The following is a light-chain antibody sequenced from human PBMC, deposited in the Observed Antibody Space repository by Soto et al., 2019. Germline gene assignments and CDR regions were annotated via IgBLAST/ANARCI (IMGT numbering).Light chain of an antibody. V-gene: IGKV3-20*01. CDR2: VAS. J-gene: IGKJ2*01. Sequence: EIVLTQSPGTLSLSPGERATLSCRASQSVTSNFLAWYQQKPGQAPRLLIYVASTRDAGVQDRFSGSGSGKDFTLTITRLEPEDFAVYYCQQYGRSPLLYTFGQGTKLGVK. CDR3: QQYGRSPLLYT. CDR1: QSVTSNF.